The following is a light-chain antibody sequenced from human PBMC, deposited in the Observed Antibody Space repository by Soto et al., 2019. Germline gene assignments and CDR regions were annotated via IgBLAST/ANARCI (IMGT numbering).Light chain of an antibody. CDR2: GHS. Sequence: QSVLTQPPSVSGAPGQRVTISCTGSSSIIGAGYDVHWYQQLPGTAPQLLIYGHSNRPSGVPDRFSGSKSGTSASLAITGLQAEDEADYYCQSYDSSLSGWVFGGGTKVTVL. J-gene: IGLJ3*02. CDR3: QSYDSSLSGWV. CDR1: SSIIGAGYD. V-gene: IGLV1-40*01.